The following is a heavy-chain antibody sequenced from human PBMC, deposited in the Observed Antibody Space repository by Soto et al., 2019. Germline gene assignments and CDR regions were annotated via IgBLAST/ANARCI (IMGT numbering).Heavy chain of an antibody. D-gene: IGHD1-1*01. Sequence: PSETLSLTCAVYGGSFSGYYWSWIRQPPGKGLEWIGEINHSGSTNYNPSLKSRVTISVDTSKNQFSLKLSSVTAADTAVYYCARGLKRPALEPDYWGQGTLVTVSS. CDR1: GGSFSGYY. V-gene: IGHV4-34*01. CDR2: INHSGST. CDR3: ARGLKRPALEPDY. J-gene: IGHJ4*02.